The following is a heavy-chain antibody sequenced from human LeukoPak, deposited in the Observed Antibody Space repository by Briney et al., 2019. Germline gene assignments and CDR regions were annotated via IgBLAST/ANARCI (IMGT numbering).Heavy chain of an antibody. CDR2: IVPIFGTA. J-gene: IGHJ3*02. CDR1: GGTFSTYA. Sequence: SAKVSCKASGGTFSTYAITWVRQAPGQGLEWMGGIVPIFGTANYAQKFQGRVMITADESTSTAYMELSSLRSEDTAVYYCARPGRGSFDAFDMWGQGTMVTVSS. V-gene: IGHV1-69*13. CDR3: ARPGRGSFDAFDM. D-gene: IGHD1-26*01.